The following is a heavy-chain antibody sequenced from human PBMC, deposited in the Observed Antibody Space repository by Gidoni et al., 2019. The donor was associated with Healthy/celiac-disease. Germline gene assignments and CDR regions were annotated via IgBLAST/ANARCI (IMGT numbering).Heavy chain of an antibody. J-gene: IGHJ4*02. CDR2: MNPNSGNT. D-gene: IGHD3-3*01. Sequence: QVQLVQSGAEVKKPGASVKVSCKASGYTFTSYDINWVRQATGQGLEWMGWMNPNSGNTGYAQKFQGRVTMTRNTSISTAYMELSSLRSEDTAVYYCARGFPEWFWGAPPYYFDYWGQGTLVTVSS. V-gene: IGHV1-8*01. CDR3: ARGFPEWFWGAPPYYFDY. CDR1: GYTFTSYD.